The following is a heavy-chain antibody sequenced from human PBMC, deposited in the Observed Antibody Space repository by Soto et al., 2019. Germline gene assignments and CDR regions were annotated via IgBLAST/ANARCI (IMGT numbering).Heavy chain of an antibody. V-gene: IGHV3-21*01. CDR2: ISSSSSYI. Sequence: EVQLVESGGGLVKPGGSLRLSCAASGFTFSSYSMNWVRQAPGKGLEWVSSISSSSSYIYYADSVKGRFTISRDNAKNSLYLQMNSLRAEDTAVYYCAREPPTGLGQIDYWGQGTLVTVSS. J-gene: IGHJ4*02. D-gene: IGHD1-1*01. CDR3: AREPPTGLGQIDY. CDR1: GFTFSSYS.